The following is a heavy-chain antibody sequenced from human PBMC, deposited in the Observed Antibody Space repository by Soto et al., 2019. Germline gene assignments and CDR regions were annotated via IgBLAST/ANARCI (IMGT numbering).Heavy chain of an antibody. D-gene: IGHD6-6*01. CDR3: AHSPDSSSGGSY. CDR2: IYWDDDK. CDR1: GFSLSTSGVG. V-gene: IGHV2-5*02. Sequence: QITLKESGPTLVKPTQTLTLTCTFSGFSLSTSGVGVGWIRQPPGKALEWLALIYWDDDKRYSPSLKSSLTLTKDTSKNQVVLTMTNMDPVDTATYYCAHSPDSSSGGSYWGQGTLVTVSS. J-gene: IGHJ4*01.